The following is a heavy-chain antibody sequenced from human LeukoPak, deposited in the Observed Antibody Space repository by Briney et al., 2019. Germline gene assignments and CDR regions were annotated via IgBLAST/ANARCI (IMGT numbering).Heavy chain of an antibody. CDR1: GGSFSGYY. CDR2: INHSGST. CDR3: ARVTYNGYQHFDY. Sequence: SETLSLTCAVYGGSFSGYYWSWIRQPPGKGLEWIGEINHSGSTNYNPSLKSRVTISVDTSKNQFSLKLSSVTAADTAVYYCARVTYNGYQHFDYWGQGNWVTVS. D-gene: IGHD3-10*01. J-gene: IGHJ4*02. V-gene: IGHV4-34*01.